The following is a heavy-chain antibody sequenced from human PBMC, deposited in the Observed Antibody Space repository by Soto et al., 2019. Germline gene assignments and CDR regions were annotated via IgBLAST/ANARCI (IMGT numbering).Heavy chain of an antibody. J-gene: IGHJ6*02. CDR1: GFTFSNYW. V-gene: IGHV3-74*01. Sequence: EVQVVESGGGLVQPGGSLRLSCAASGFTFSNYWIHWVRQAPGKGLVWVSRINSDGTSTSYAGSVKGRFTISRDNAKNTLYLQMNSLRVEDTAVYYCARAVRSGSYPYYYYGMDVWGQGTTVTVSS. CDR3: ARAVRSGSYPYYYYGMDV. D-gene: IGHD3-10*01. CDR2: INSDGTST.